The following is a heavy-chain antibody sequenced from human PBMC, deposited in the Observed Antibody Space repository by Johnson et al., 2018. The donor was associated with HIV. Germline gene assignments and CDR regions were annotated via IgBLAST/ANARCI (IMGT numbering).Heavy chain of an antibody. D-gene: IGHD7-27*01. CDR1: GFTLNSYG. V-gene: IGHV3-30*18. J-gene: IGHJ3*02. CDR2: ISYDGSNE. CDR3: AKDRGTGDDAFDI. Sequence: VESGGGVVQPGGSLRLSCAASGFTLNSYGMHWVRQAPGKGLEWVAVISYDGSNEHYTDSVGGRFTISRDNSKNTLHLQMNSLRAEDTAVYYCAKDRGTGDDAFDIWGQGTMVTVSS.